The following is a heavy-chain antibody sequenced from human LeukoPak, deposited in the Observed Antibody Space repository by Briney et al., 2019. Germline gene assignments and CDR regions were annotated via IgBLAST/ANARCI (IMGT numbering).Heavy chain of an antibody. V-gene: IGHV4-4*02. CDR1: GGSISSRNW. D-gene: IGHD3-3*01. CDR3: ARIRGAGADYYYYYYMDV. Sequence: KPSGTLSLTCAVSGGSISSRNWWSWVRQPPGKGLEWIGEIYHSGSTNYNPSLKSRITISVDKSKNQFSLKLSSVTAADTAVYYCARIRGAGADYYYYYYMDVLGKGTTVTVSS. CDR2: IYHSGST. J-gene: IGHJ6*03.